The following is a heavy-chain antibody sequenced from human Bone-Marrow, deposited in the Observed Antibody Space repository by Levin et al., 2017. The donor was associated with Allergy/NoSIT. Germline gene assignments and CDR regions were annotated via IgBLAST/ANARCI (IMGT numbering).Heavy chain of an antibody. CDR3: TRATYGSGSHGYYYYYYMDG. V-gene: IGHV3-49*04. D-gene: IGHD3-10*01. Sequence: PGGSLRLSCTASGFTFGDYAMSWVRQAPGKGLEWVGFIRSKAYGGTTEYAASVKGRFTISRDDSKSIAYLQMNSLKTEDTAVYYCTRATYGSGSHGYYYYYYMDGWGKGTTVTVSS. CDR1: GFTFGDYA. J-gene: IGHJ6*03. CDR2: IRSKAYGGTT.